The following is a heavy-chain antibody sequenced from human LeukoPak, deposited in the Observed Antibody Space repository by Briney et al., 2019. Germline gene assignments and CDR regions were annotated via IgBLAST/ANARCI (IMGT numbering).Heavy chain of an antibody. J-gene: IGHJ4*02. D-gene: IGHD3-10*01. CDR2: IDYSGST. CDR3: ARGDYFGSGSCPKH. V-gene: IGHV4-31*03. CDR1: GGSISSGGYY. Sequence: SETLSLTCTVSGGSISSGGYYWSWIRQHPGKGLEWIGYIDYSGSTYYNPSLKSRVTISVDTSKNQFSLKLSSVTAADTAVYYCARGDYFGSGSCPKHWGQGTLVTVSS.